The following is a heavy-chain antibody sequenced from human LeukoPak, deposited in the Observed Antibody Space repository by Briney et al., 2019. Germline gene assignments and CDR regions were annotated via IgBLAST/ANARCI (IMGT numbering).Heavy chain of an antibody. V-gene: IGHV1-2*02. J-gene: IGHJ4*02. CDR2: INPNSGGT. Sequence: ASVKVSCKASGYTFTGYYMHWMRQAPGQGLEWMGWINPNSGGTNYAQKFQGRVTMTRDTSISTAYMELSRLRSDDTAVYYCARVNSGGYYDFWSGYPSPSYYFDYWGQGTLVTVSS. CDR3: ARVNSGGYYDFWSGYPSPSYYFDY. D-gene: IGHD3-3*01. CDR1: GYTFTGYY.